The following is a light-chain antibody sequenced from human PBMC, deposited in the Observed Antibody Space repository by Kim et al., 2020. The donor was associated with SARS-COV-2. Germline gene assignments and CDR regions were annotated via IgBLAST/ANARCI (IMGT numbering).Light chain of an antibody. Sequence: SYELTQPPSVSVSPGQTASITCSGDKLGDKYACWYQQKPGQSPVLVIYQDSKRPSGIPERFSGSNSRNTATLTISGTQPMDEADFYCQAWDSNTGVFGGGTQLTVL. CDR1: KLGDKY. CDR2: QDS. CDR3: QAWDSNTGV. V-gene: IGLV3-1*01. J-gene: IGLJ3*02.